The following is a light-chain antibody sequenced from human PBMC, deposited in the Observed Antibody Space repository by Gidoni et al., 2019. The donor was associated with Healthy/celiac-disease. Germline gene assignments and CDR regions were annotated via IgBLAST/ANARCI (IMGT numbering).Light chain of an antibody. CDR1: SSNIGSNY. V-gene: IGLV1-47*01. CDR2: RKN. J-gene: IGLJ3*02. CDR3: AACDDSLSGWV. Sequence: QSVLTQPPSASGTPGQRVTISCSGSSSNIGSNYVYWYQQFPGAAPKLHIYRKNPRPSGVPATFSGSKSGTSASLAISGLRSEDEADYYCAACDDSLSGWVVGGGTKLTVL.